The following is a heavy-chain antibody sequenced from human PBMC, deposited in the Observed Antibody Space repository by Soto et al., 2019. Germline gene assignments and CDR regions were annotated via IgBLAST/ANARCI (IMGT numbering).Heavy chain of an antibody. CDR1: GGSISSGDYY. CDR3: ARGLGVQLWFH. J-gene: IGHJ4*02. D-gene: IGHD5-18*01. Sequence: SETLSLTCTVSGGSISSGDYYWSWVRQPPGKGLEWFGYIYYSGSTYYNPSLKSRVTISVDTSKNQFSLKLTSVTAADTAVYYCARGLGVQLWFHWGQGTLVTVSS. V-gene: IGHV4-30-4*02. CDR2: IYYSGST.